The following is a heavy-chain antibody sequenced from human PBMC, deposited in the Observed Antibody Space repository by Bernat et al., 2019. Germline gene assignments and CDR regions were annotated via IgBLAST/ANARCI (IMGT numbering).Heavy chain of an antibody. CDR2: INSDGSST. Sequence: EVQLVETGGGLIQPGGSLRLSCAASGFTVSSNYMSWVRQAPGKGLEWVSRINSDGSSTSYADSVKGRFTISRDNSKNTLYLQMNSLRAEDTAVYYCAREMGSSSWGFDYWGQGTLVTVSS. CDR1: GFTVSSNY. V-gene: IGHV3-53*02. CDR3: AREMGSSSWGFDY. J-gene: IGHJ4*02. D-gene: IGHD6-13*01.